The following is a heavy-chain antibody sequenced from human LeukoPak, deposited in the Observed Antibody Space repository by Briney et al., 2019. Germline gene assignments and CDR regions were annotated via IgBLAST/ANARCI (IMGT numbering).Heavy chain of an antibody. V-gene: IGHV3-30*02. CDR3: AKFHIPGTTPSYFDY. J-gene: IGHJ4*02. CDR1: GFTFSSYG. D-gene: IGHD1-7*01. Sequence: GGSLRLSCAASGFTFSSYGMHWVRHAPGKGLEWVAFIRSDGSNIYYADSVKGRFTISRDNSQNTLYLQMNSLKTEDTAVYYCAKFHIPGTTPSYFDYWGQGTLVTASS. CDR2: IRSDGSNI.